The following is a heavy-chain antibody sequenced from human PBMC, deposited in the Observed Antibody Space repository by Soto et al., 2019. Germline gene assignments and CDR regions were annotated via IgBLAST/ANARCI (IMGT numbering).Heavy chain of an antibody. D-gene: IGHD1-26*01. CDR3: ARGRWENYIARFFDY. CDR1: GGSISSYY. Sequence: ASETLSLTCTVSGGSISSYYWSWIRQPPGKGLEWIGYIYYSGSTNYNPSLKSRVTISVDTSKNQFSLKLSSVTAADTAVYYCARGRWENYIARFFDYWGQGTLVTVSS. V-gene: IGHV4-59*01. CDR2: IYYSGST. J-gene: IGHJ4*02.